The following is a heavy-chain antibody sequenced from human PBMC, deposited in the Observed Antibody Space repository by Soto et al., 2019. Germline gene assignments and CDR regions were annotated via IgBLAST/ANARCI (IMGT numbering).Heavy chain of an antibody. CDR3: AVGGPGYYDFWSGYRYYYYYMDV. CDR2: MNPNSGNT. J-gene: IGHJ6*03. V-gene: IGHV1-8*01. Sequence: ASVKVSCKASGYTFTSYDINWVRQATGQGLEWMGWMNPNSGNTGYAQKFQGRVTMTRNTSISTAYMELSSLRSEDTAVYYCAVGGPGYYDFWSGYRYYYYYMDVWGKGTTVTVSS. CDR1: GYTFTSYD. D-gene: IGHD3-3*01.